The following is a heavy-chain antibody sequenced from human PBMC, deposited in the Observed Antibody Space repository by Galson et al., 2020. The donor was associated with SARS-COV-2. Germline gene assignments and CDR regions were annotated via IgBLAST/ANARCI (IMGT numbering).Heavy chain of an antibody. J-gene: IGHJ4*02. CDR1: AGSSSDYY. Sequence: SETLSLTCAVYAGSSSDYYWSWIRQSPGKGLEWIGEINRGGTTNYNPSLKSRVTISADTSKNQFSLRVRSVTAADTAVYYCARGSWIFDYWGQGTLVTVSS. V-gene: IGHV4-34*01. D-gene: IGHD5-12*01. CDR2: INRGGTT. CDR3: ARGSWIFDY.